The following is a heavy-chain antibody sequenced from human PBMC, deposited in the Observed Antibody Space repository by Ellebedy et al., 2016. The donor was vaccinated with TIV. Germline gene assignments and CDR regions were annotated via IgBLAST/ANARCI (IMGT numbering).Heavy chain of an antibody. J-gene: IGHJ4*02. V-gene: IGHV3-9*01. D-gene: IGHD6-13*01. Sequence: GGSLRLSCAASGFTFDDYAMHWVRQAPGKGLEWVSGISWNSGSLGYVDSVEGRFTISRDNAKNSLYLQMNSMRAEATAVYYCARLDGSGWSRDYWGQGTLVTVSS. CDR2: ISWNSGSL. CDR1: GFTFDDYA. CDR3: ARLDGSGWSRDY.